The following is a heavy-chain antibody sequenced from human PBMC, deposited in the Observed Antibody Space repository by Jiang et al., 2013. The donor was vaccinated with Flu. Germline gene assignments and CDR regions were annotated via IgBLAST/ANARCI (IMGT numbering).Heavy chain of an antibody. CDR1: GGSISSSTYY. V-gene: IGHV4-39*02. D-gene: IGHD2-2*01. CDR3: ARLGYCNSTRCENYYMDV. J-gene: IGHJ6*03. Sequence: GSGLVKPSETLSLSCTVSGGSISSSTYYWGWIRQPPGKGLEWIGSIYYSGSTYYKPSLRSRVTISVDTSRNRLSLKLSSVTAADTALYYCARLGYCNSTRCENYYMDVVGTNGTTVTVSS. CDR2: IYYSGST.